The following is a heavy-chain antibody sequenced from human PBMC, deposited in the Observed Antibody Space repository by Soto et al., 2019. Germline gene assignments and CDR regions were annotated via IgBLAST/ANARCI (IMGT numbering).Heavy chain of an antibody. Sequence: QVHLVQSGAEVKKPGASVKVSCKGSGYAFTTYGITWVRQARGQGLEWMGWISAHNGNTNYAQKLQGRVTVTRDTSTSTVYMELSSVRSDDTAVYYCARGRYGEYWGQGALVTVSS. CDR1: GYAFTTYG. V-gene: IGHV1-18*01. CDR3: ARGRYGEY. D-gene: IGHD3-10*01. CDR2: ISAHNGNT. J-gene: IGHJ4*02.